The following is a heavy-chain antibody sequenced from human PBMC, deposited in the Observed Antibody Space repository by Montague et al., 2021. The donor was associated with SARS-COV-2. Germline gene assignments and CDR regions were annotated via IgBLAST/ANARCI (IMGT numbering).Heavy chain of an antibody. CDR2: IYHSGST. CDR3: AVNSNYYYYYGMDV. D-gene: IGHD4-11*01. J-gene: IGHJ6*02. V-gene: IGHV4-39*07. Sequence: SETLSLTCTVSGGSISSSSYYWGWIRQPPGKGLEWIGSIYHSGSTYYNPSLKSRVTISVDTSKSQFSLKLSSVTAADTAVYYCAVNSNYYYYYGMDVWGQGTTVTVSS. CDR1: GGSISSSSYY.